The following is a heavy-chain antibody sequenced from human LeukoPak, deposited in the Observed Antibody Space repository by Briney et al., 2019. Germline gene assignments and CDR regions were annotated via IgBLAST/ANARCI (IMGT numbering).Heavy chain of an antibody. D-gene: IGHD6-19*01. J-gene: IGHJ4*02. CDR2: MYAGGST. CDR3: ARGYTSGWLYFDF. Sequence: GGSLRLSCAASGLTVSSTHMSWVRQAPGKGLEWVSVMYAGGSTYYADSVRGRFTISRDNSKNTLFLQLNNVRAEETAVYYCARGYTSGWLYFDFWGQGTLVTVSS. CDR1: GLTVSSTH. V-gene: IGHV3-53*01.